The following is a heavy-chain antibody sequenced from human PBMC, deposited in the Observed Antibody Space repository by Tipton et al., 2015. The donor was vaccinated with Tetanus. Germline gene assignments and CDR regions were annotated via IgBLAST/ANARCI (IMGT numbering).Heavy chain of an antibody. Sequence: GSLRLSCAASGFSFASYGMHWVRQAPGKGLEWLSSISSTSSYIYYSDSVKGRFTVSRDNAKNSLSLQMKSLGDEDTAMYYCATGRTLDYWGQGTRVTVST. CDR1: GFSFASYG. CDR2: ISSTSSYI. V-gene: IGHV3-21*01. D-gene: IGHD1-26*01. J-gene: IGHJ4*02. CDR3: ATGRTLDY.